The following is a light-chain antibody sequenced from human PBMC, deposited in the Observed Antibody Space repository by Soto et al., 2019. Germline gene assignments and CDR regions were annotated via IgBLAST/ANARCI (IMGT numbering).Light chain of an antibody. CDR3: CSYAGSSTYV. V-gene: IGLV2-23*01. CDR2: EGG. Sequence: QSALTQPASVSGSPGQWITISCTGTSSDVGSYNLVSWYQQHPGKAPKLMIYEGGKRPSGVSDRFSGSKSGNTASLTISGLQAEDDADYYCCSYAGSSTYVFGTGTKVTVL. J-gene: IGLJ1*01. CDR1: SSDVGSYNL.